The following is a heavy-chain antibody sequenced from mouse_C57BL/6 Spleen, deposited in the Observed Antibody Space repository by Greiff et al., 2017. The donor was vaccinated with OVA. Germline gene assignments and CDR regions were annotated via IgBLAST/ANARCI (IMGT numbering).Heavy chain of an antibody. CDR3: TRDGNEYDETY. Sequence: EVQVVESGDGLVKPGGSLKLSCAASGFTFSSYAMSWVRQTPGQRLEWVAYISSGGGYIYYADNVKGRVTISRDNARNTLYLQMSSLKSEDTAMDYCTRDGNEYDETYWGQGTLVTVSA. CDR1: GFTFSSYA. CDR2: ISSGGGYI. V-gene: IGHV5-9-1*02. J-gene: IGHJ3*01. D-gene: IGHD2-4*01.